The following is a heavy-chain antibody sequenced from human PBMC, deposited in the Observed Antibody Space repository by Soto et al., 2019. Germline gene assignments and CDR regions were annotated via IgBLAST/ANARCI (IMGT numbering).Heavy chain of an antibody. J-gene: IGHJ5*01. CDR1: GGSISSSSYY. D-gene: IGHD7-27*01. CDR2: IYYSGST. CDR3: ARGRYCLTGRCFPNWFDS. Sequence: SETLSLTCTVSGGSISSSSYYWGWIRQPPGKGLEWIGSIYYSGSTYYNPSLKSRVTISVDTSKNQFSLKLSSVTAADTAVYFCARGRYCLTGRCFPNWFDSWGQGALVTVSS. V-gene: IGHV4-39*01.